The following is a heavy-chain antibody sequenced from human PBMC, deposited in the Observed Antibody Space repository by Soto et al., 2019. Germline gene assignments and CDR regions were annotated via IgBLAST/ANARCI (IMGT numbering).Heavy chain of an antibody. CDR2: IKSKTDGGTA. D-gene: IGHD5-18*01. CDR1: SVSNAW. Sequence: SVSNAWMNWVRQAPGKGLEWVGRIKSKTDGGTADYAAPVKVRFTISRDDSKNTLYLQMNSLKTEDTAVYSCTTDFSGYSDGYAFDIWGQGTMVTVSS. CDR3: TTDFSGYSDGYAFDI. V-gene: IGHV3-15*07. J-gene: IGHJ3*02.